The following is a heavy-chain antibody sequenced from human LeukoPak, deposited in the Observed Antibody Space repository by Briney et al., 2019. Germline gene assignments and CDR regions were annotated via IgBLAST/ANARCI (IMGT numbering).Heavy chain of an antibody. CDR2: ISSSGSTI. CDR3: ASGGYYDSSGYTFDY. V-gene: IGHV3-11*04. CDR1: GFTFSDYY. J-gene: IGHJ4*02. Sequence: PGGSLRLSCAASGFTFSDYYMSWIRQAPGKGLEWVSYISSSGSTIYYADSVKGRFTISRDNANNSLYLQMNSLRAEDTAVYYCASGGYYDSSGYTFDYWGQGTLVTVSS. D-gene: IGHD3-22*01.